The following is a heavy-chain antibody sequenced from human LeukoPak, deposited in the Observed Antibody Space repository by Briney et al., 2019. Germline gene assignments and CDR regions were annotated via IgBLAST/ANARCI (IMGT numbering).Heavy chain of an antibody. J-gene: IGHJ5*02. CDR1: GYTFTSYD. D-gene: IGHD3-3*01. CDR2: MNPNSGNT. Sequence: ASVKVSCKASGYTFTSYDINWVRQATGQGLEWMGWMNPNSGNTGYAQKFQGRVTITRNTSISPAYMELSSLRSEDTAVYYCARNYDFWSGYRSNWFDPWGQGTLVTVSS. V-gene: IGHV1-8*03. CDR3: ARNYDFWSGYRSNWFDP.